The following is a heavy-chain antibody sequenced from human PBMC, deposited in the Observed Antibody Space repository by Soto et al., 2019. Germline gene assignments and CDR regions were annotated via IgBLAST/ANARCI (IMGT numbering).Heavy chain of an antibody. J-gene: IGHJ4*02. V-gene: IGHV3-30*18. CDR2: ISSDGNKR. CDR1: GFTFPNYA. D-gene: IGHD3-10*01. CDR3: AKDYYDSRSGSSSPYHFDY. Sequence: QVYLVESGGGVVQPGRSLRLSCAVSGFTFPNYAMHWVRQVPGKGLEWVAVISSDGNKRYYEDSVKGRFTIYRDNFKKTVFLQMNSLGTEDTAVFFCAKDYYDSRSGSSSPYHFDYWGQGTLVTVSS.